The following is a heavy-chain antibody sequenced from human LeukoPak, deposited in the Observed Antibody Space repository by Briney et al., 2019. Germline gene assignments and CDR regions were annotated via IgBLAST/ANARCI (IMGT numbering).Heavy chain of an antibody. D-gene: IGHD5-18*01. CDR1: GGSISSSSYY. J-gene: IGHJ4*02. CDR2: IYDSGST. V-gene: IGHV4-39*01. Sequence: PSETLSLTCTVSGGSISSSSYYWGWIRQPPGKGLEWIGSIYDSGSTYYNPSLKSRVTISVDTSKNQFSLKLSSVTAADTAAYYCARQGYSYGYLLDYWGQGTLVTVSS. CDR3: ARQGYSYGYLLDY.